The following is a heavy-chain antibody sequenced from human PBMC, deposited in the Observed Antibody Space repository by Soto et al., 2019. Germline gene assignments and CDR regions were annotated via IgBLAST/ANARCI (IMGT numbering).Heavy chain of an antibody. J-gene: IGHJ3*02. V-gene: IGHV1-18*04. CDR2: ISAYNGNT. D-gene: IGHD3-10*01. CDR3: ARDGRFGELLSRRAFDI. CDR1: GYTFTSYG. Sequence: ASVKVSCKASGYTFTSYGISWVRQAPGQGLEWMGWISAYNGNTNYAQKLQGRVTMTTDTSTSTAYMELRSLRSDDTAVYYCARDGRFGELLSRRAFDIWGQGTTVTVSS.